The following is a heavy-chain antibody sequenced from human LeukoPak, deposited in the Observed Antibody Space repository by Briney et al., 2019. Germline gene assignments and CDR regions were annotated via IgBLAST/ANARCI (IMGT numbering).Heavy chain of an antibody. Sequence: PGRSLRLSCAASGFTFSSYGMHGVRQAPGKGLEWGAVISYDGSNKYYADSVKGRFTISRDNSKNTLYLQMNSLRAEDTAVYCCARWFGSSYRYLDYWGQGTLVTVSS. D-gene: IGHD5-18*01. CDR2: ISYDGSNK. V-gene: IGHV3-30*03. CDR3: ARWFGSSYRYLDY. CDR1: GFTFSSYG. J-gene: IGHJ4*02.